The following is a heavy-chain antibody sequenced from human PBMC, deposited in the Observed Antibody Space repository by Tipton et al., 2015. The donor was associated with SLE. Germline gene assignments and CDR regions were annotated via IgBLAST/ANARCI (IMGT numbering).Heavy chain of an antibody. CDR1: GGSISSYY. Sequence: TLSLTCTVSGGSISSYYWSWIRQPPGKGLEFIGFFYYTGSTNYNPSLKSRVTISVDTSKNQFSLKLSSVTAADTAVYYCARGSGNFDYGGQGTLVTVSS. V-gene: IGHV4-59*07. CDR3: ARGSGNFDY. CDR2: FYYTGST. D-gene: IGHD3-10*01. J-gene: IGHJ4*02.